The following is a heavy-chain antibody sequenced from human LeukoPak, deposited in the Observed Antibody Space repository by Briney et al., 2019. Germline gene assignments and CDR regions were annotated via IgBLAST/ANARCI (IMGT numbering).Heavy chain of an antibody. J-gene: IGHJ4*02. Sequence: PGGSLRLSCAASGFTFDDYAMHWVRQAPGKGLEWVSLISGDGGSTYYADSVKGRFTISRDNSKNSLYLQMNSLRTGDTALYYCAKDGEGYFDYWGQGTLVTVSS. CDR2: ISGDGGST. V-gene: IGHV3-43*02. CDR1: GFTFDDYA. D-gene: IGHD4-17*01. CDR3: AKDGEGYFDY.